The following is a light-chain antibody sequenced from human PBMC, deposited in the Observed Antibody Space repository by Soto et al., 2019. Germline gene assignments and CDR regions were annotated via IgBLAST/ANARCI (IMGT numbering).Light chain of an antibody. V-gene: IGLV1-47*01. CDR2: RSD. Sequence: QSVLTQPPSASGTPGQRVTISWSGSSSNIRSNYVYWYQQLPGTSPQLLLYRSDRRPAGVPDRFSGSASGTSASLAISGLRSEDEAYYYCSAWDDSRSGVVFGGGTKLTVL. J-gene: IGLJ2*01. CDR3: SAWDDSRSGVV. CDR1: SSNIRSNY.